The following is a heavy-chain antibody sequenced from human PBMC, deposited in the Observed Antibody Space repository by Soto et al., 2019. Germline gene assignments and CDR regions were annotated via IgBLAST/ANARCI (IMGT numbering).Heavy chain of an antibody. CDR2: ISHSGGST. V-gene: IGHV3-23*01. D-gene: IGHD4-17*01. Sequence: EVQLLESGGGLVQPGGSLRLSCAASGFTFSNYAMSWVRQAPGKGLQWVSTISHSGGSTYYADSVKGHFTISRDNSKNTLHLHMHSLRAEDTAGYYCAKAVRHLHYYYATDVWGQGTTVTVSS. CDR1: GFTFSNYA. CDR3: AKAVRHLHYYYATDV. J-gene: IGHJ6*02.